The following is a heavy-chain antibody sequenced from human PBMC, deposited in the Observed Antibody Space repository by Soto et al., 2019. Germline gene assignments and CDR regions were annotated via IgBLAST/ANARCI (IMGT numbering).Heavy chain of an antibody. Sequence: QVQLVQSGAEVKKPGASVQVSCKASGYTFTSYDINWVRPATAQGHGWMGWMNPNSGNTGHAQKVQGRGTMTRNTSTSTAYKELSSLRSEDTAVYDCARVGVVRGVPNCCDPWGQGTLVTVSS. CDR2: MNPNSGNT. CDR3: ARVGVVRGVPNCCDP. D-gene: IGHD3-10*01. J-gene: IGHJ5*02. CDR1: GYTFTSYD. V-gene: IGHV1-8*01.